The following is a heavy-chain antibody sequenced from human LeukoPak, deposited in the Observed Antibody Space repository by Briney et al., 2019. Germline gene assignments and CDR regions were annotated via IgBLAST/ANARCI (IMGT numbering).Heavy chain of an antibody. CDR3: ARLSGYRRLFDY. D-gene: IGHD5-18*01. CDR1: GGSISNYY. CDR2: INHSGST. J-gene: IGHJ4*02. Sequence: SETLSLTCTVSGGSISNYYWSWIRQPPGKGLEWIGEINHSGSTNYNPSLKSRVTISVDTSKNQFSLKLSSVTAADTAVYYCARLSGYRRLFDYWGQGTLVTVSS. V-gene: IGHV4-34*01.